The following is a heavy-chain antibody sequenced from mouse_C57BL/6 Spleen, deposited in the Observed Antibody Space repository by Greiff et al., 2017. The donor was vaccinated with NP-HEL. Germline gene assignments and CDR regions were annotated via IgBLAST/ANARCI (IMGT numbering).Heavy chain of an antibody. CDR1: GYAFSSYW. Sequence: QVQLQQSGAELVKPGASVKISCKASGYAFSSYWMNWVKQRPGKGLEWIGQIYPGDGDTNYNGKFKDKATLTADKSSSTAYMQLSSLTSEDSAVYFCARGITTVVPYWYFDVWGTGTTVTVSS. D-gene: IGHD1-1*01. CDR2: IYPGDGDT. V-gene: IGHV1-80*01. CDR3: ARGITTVVPYWYFDV. J-gene: IGHJ1*03.